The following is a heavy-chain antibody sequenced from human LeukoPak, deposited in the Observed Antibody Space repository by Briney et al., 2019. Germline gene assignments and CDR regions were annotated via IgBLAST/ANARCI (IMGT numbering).Heavy chain of an antibody. CDR2: ISSTSSTV. J-gene: IGHJ6*03. V-gene: IGHV3-48*01. D-gene: IGHD3-10*01. Sequence: PGGSLRLSCAVSGFTFSSYSMTWVRQAPGKGLEWVSYISSTSSTVYYADSVKGRFTISRDNVKNSLYLQMNSLRGEDTAVYYCARYPNYYGSGSRGRPYYYYMDVWGKGTTVTVSS. CDR1: GFTFSSYS. CDR3: ARYPNYYGSGSRGRPYYYYMDV.